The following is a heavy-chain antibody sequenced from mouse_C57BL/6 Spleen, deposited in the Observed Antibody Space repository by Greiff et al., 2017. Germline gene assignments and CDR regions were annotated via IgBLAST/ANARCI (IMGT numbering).Heavy chain of an antibody. CDR3: ATATAQATGLDY. D-gene: IGHD3-2*02. V-gene: IGHV1-55*01. Sequence: VQLQQPGAELVKPGASVKMSCKASGYTFTSYWITWVKQRPGQGLAWIGDIYPGSGSPNYNEKFKNQATLTVDTSSSTAYMQLSSLTSEDSAVYYCATATAQATGLDYGGQGTLVNVSA. CDR2: IYPGSGSP. J-gene: IGHJ3*01. CDR1: GYTFTSYW.